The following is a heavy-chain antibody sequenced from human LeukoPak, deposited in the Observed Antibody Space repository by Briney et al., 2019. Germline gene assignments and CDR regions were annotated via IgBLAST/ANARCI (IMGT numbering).Heavy chain of an antibody. Sequence: ASVKVSCKASGNTFTGYYMHWVRQAPGQGLEWMGWISPNSGGANYAQKFQGRVTMTRDTSISTAYMELSRLRSDDTAVYYCAREVSGSYYNGLYYGMDVWGQGTTVTVSS. D-gene: IGHD3-10*01. CDR2: ISPNSGGA. J-gene: IGHJ6*02. CDR1: GNTFTGYY. CDR3: AREVSGSYYNGLYYGMDV. V-gene: IGHV1-2*02.